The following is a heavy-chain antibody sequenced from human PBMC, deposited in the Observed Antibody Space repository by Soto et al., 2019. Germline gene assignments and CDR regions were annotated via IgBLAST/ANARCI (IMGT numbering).Heavy chain of an antibody. Sequence: SETLSLTCTVSGGSISSYYWSWIRQPTGKGLEWIGYIYYSGSTNYNPSLKSRVTISVDTSKNQFSLKLSSVTAADTAVYYCARVGWGYCSSTSCSYYYYYYMDVWGKGTTVTVSS. CDR3: ARVGWGYCSSTSCSYYYYYYMDV. J-gene: IGHJ6*03. CDR2: IYYSGST. V-gene: IGHV4-59*01. CDR1: GGSISSYY. D-gene: IGHD2-2*01.